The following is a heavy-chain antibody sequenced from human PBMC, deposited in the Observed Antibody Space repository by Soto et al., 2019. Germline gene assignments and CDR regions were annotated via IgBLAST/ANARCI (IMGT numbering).Heavy chain of an antibody. J-gene: IGHJ4*02. CDR2: ISGSGGST. CDR1: GFTFSTYA. D-gene: IGHD6-13*01. CDR3: AKDKAAARYEYFDY. Sequence: EVQLLESGGGLVQPGGSLRLSCAASGFTFSTYALSWVRQAPGKGLEWVSAISGSGGSTYSADSVKGRFTISRDSSKSTLYLQMNSLRAEDTALYYCAKDKAAARYEYFDYWGQGTLVTVSS. V-gene: IGHV3-23*01.